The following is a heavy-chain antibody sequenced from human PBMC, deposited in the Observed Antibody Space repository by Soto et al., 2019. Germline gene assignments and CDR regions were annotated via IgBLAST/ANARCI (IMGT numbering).Heavy chain of an antibody. V-gene: IGHV1-18*04. CDR2: ISGYNANT. Sequence: QVQLVQSGGEVRKPGASVKVSCKTSGYTFTNNGINWVRQAPGQGLEWMGWISGYNANTKYAQKFQGRGTLTTDTRTSTAFMELRLLRSDDTAVLDCALGSTHYNMDVWSQGTTVTV. J-gene: IGHJ6*02. CDR3: ALGSTHYNMDV. CDR1: GYTFTNNG. D-gene: IGHD1-1*01.